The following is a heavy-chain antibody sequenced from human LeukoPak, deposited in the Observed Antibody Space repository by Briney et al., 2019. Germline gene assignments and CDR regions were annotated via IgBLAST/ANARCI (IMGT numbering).Heavy chain of an antibody. CDR1: GFTFSSSA. CDR2: ISNNGGYT. Sequence: GGSLRLSCAASGFTFSSSAMSWVRQAPGKGLEWVSAISNNGGYTYYADSVQGRFTISRDNSKSTLCLQMNSLRAEDTAVYYCAKKLGYCSDGSCYFPYWGRGTLVTVSS. J-gene: IGHJ4*02. V-gene: IGHV3-23*01. CDR3: AKKLGYCSDGSCYFPY. D-gene: IGHD2-15*01.